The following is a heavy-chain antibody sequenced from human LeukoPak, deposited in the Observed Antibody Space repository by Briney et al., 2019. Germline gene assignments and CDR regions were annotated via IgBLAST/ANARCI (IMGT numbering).Heavy chain of an antibody. D-gene: IGHD5-18*01. CDR1: GFTFSSYE. V-gene: IGHV3-48*03. J-gene: IGHJ3*02. Sequence: PGGSLRLSCAASGFTFSSYEMNWVRQAPGKGLEWVSYISSSGSTIYYADSVKGRFTISRDNAKNSLYLQMNSLRAEDTAVYYCARGIQLWGRVAAFDIWGQGTMVTVSS. CDR3: ARGIQLWGRVAAFDI. CDR2: ISSSGSTI.